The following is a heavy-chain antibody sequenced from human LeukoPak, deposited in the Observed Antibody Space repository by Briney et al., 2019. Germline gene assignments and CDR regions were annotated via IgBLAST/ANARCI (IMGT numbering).Heavy chain of an antibody. Sequence: GGSLRLSCAASGFTFSSYAMHWVRQAPAKGLEWVAVISYDGSNKYYADSVKGRFTISRDNSKNTLYLQMNSLRAEDTAVYYCARGHTAVTRLFDFWGQGTLVTVSS. CDR1: GFTFSSYA. CDR2: ISYDGSNK. CDR3: ARGHTAVTRLFDF. D-gene: IGHD4-17*01. V-gene: IGHV3-30*04. J-gene: IGHJ4*02.